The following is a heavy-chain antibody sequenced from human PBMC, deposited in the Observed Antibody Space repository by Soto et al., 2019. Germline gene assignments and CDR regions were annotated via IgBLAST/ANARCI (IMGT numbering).Heavy chain of an antibody. CDR2: INQGGSQQ. Sequence: EVQLVESGGGLVQPGGSLRLSCAGSGFRFSSSWMSWIRQAPGKGLEWVADINQGGSQQYYVDSAKGRFTISRDNAKTSLYMRVNKLSAEETAMYYGASWAYAADEDYFHHWGQGTLVTLSS. J-gene: IGHJ1*01. CDR1: GFRFSSSW. CDR3: ASWAYAADEDYFHH. D-gene: IGHD3-16*01. V-gene: IGHV3-7*03.